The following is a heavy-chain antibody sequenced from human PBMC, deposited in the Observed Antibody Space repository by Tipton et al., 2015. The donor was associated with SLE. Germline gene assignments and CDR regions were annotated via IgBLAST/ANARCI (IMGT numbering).Heavy chain of an antibody. V-gene: IGHV4-59*01. D-gene: IGHD3-22*01. CDR2: IYYSGST. CDR3: ARGSYDYDSRGSYAS. CDR1: GVSISTYY. Sequence: TLSLTCTVSGVSISTYYWSWVRQPPGKGLEWIGYIYYSGSTNHNPSLKSRVTMSVDTSKNQFSLKLSSVTAADTAVYYCARGSYDYDSRGSYASWGQGTLVIVSS. J-gene: IGHJ5*02.